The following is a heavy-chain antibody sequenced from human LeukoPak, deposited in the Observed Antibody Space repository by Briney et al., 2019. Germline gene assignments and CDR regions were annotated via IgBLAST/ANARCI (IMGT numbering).Heavy chain of an antibody. CDR3: ARHKGYLDY. D-gene: IGHD6-13*01. CDR1: GGSISSYY. V-gene: IGHV4-59*08. CDR2: IYYSGST. Sequence: PSETLSLTCIVSGGSISSYYWSWIRQPPGKGLEWIGYIYYSGSTNYNPSLKSRVTISVDTSKNQFSLKLSSVTAADTAVYYCARHKGYLDYWGQGTLVTVSS. J-gene: IGHJ4*02.